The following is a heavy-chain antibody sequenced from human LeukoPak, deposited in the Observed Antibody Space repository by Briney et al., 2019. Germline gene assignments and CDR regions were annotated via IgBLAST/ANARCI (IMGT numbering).Heavy chain of an antibody. V-gene: IGHV1-69*04. CDR1: GGTFSSYA. J-gene: IGHJ6*02. CDR3: ARTNVDIVATYYYGMDV. CDR2: IIPILGIA. Sequence: SVKVSCKASGGTFSSYAISWVRQAPGQGLGLMGRIIPILGIANYAQKFQGRVTITADKSTSTAYMELSSLRSEDTAVYYCARTNVDIVATYYYGMDVWGQGTTVTVSS. D-gene: IGHD5-12*01.